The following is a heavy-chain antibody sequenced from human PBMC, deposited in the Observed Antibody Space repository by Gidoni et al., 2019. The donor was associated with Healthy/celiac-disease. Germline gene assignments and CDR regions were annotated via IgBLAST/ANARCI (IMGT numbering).Heavy chain of an antibody. V-gene: IGHV4-31*02. J-gene: IGHJ4*02. D-gene: IGHD5-18*01. Sequence: NPSLKSRVTISVDTSKNQFSLKLSSVTAADTAVYYCATLFRGYSYGLGYWGQGTLVTVSS. CDR3: ATLFRGYSYGLGY.